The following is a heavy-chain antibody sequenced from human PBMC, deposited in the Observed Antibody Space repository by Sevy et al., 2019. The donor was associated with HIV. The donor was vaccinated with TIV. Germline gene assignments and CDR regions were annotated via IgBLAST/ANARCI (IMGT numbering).Heavy chain of an antibody. V-gene: IGHV3-23*01. D-gene: IGHD6-19*01. CDR3: AKTEYTCGWFY. CDR2: ITDNGAKT. CDR1: GFSFYTYA. J-gene: IGHJ4*02. Sequence: GESLKISCPTSGFSFYTYAMTWVRQAPGKGLEWVASITDNGAKTFYADSVKGRFTISRDNSQSTLFLHMNSLRGDDTAVYFCAKTEYTCGWFYWGQGTLVTVSS.